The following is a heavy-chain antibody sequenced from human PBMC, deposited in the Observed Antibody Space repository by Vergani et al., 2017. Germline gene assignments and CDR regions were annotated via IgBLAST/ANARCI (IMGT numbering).Heavy chain of an antibody. CDR3: ARKYRGVIVVPGLYYYYYMDV. Sequence: QVQLVESGGGLVKPGGSLRLSCAASGFTFSDYYMSWIRQAPGKGLEWVSYISSSGSTIYYAGSVKGRFTSSGDNAKNSLYLKMNSLSAEDPAVYYCARKYRGVIVVPGLYYYYYMDVWGKGTTVTVSS. V-gene: IGHV3-11*01. CDR1: GFTFSDYY. J-gene: IGHJ6*03. CDR2: ISSSGSTI. D-gene: IGHD3-10*01.